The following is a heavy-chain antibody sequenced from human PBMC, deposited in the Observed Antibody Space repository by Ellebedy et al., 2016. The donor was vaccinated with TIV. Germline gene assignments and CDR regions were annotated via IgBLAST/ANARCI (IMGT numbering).Heavy chain of an antibody. CDR2: IDRSGST. V-gene: IGHV4-34*01. CDR1: GGSFSGYY. Sequence: SETLSLXCAVYGGSFSGYYWTWIRQSLGKGLEWIGEIDRSGSTNCNPSLRSRVTISVDTSKNQFSLKLNSVTAADTAVYYCARGRTSTVTKPKYFDYWGQGALVTVSS. CDR3: ARGRTSTVTKPKYFDY. J-gene: IGHJ4*02. D-gene: IGHD5/OR15-5a*01.